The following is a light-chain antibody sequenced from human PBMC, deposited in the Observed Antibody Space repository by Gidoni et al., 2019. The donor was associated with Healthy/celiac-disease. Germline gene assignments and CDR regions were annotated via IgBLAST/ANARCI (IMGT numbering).Light chain of an antibody. CDR2: QDS. Sequence: YELTQPPSVSVSPGQTASITCSVDKLGDKYACWYQQKPGQSPVLVIYQDSKRPSGIPERFSGSNSGNTATLTISGTQAMDEADYYCQAWDSSTVVFGGGTKLTVL. CDR1: KLGDKY. CDR3: QAWDSSTVV. J-gene: IGLJ2*01. V-gene: IGLV3-1*01.